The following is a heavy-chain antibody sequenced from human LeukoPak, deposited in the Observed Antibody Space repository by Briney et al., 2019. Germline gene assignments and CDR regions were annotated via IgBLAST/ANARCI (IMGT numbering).Heavy chain of an antibody. D-gene: IGHD3-3*01. J-gene: IGHJ4*02. CDR1: GGSISSGDYY. Sequence: PSQTLSLTCTVSGGSISSGDYYWSWIRQPPGKGLAWIGYIYYGGSTYYNPSLKSRVTISVDTSKNQFSLKLSSVTAADTAVYYCARCRENDFWRSIDYWRQGTLVTVSS. CDR3: ARCRENDFWRSIDY. CDR2: IYYGGST. V-gene: IGHV4-30-4*08.